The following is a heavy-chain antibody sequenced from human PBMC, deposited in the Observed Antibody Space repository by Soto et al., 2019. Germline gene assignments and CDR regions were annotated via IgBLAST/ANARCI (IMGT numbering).Heavy chain of an antibody. CDR3: AKFITGTTTRHFDY. D-gene: IGHD1-7*01. CDR1: GLTFSNYA. J-gene: IGHJ4*02. V-gene: IGHV3-23*01. Sequence: EVQLLESGGGLVQPGGSLRLSCTASGLTFSNYAMSWVRQAPGKGLEWVSGIVGGGGSTYYADSVKGRFTISRDNSKNTLYLQMNSLRAEDTAVYYCAKFITGTTTRHFDYWGRGTLVTVSS. CDR2: IVGGGGST.